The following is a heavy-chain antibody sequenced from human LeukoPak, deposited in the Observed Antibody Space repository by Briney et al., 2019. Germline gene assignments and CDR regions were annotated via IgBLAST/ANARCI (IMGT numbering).Heavy chain of an antibody. Sequence: GGSLILSCAASGFTFSSYAMSWVRRAPGKGLEWVSAISGSGGSTYYAASVKGRFTISRDNSKNTLYLQMNSLRAEDTAVYYCAKDSLWQTDDFWGQGTLVTVSS. CDR3: AKDSLWQTDDF. CDR2: ISGSGGST. D-gene: IGHD3-3*01. V-gene: IGHV3-23*01. CDR1: GFTFSSYA. J-gene: IGHJ4*02.